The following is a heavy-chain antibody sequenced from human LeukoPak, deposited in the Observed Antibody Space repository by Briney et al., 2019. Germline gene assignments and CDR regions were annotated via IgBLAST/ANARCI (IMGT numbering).Heavy chain of an antibody. V-gene: IGHV1-2*02. Sequence: ASVKVSCKASGYTFTGYYMHWVRQAPGQGLEWMGWLNPNSGGTNYAQKFQGRVTMTRDTSISTAYMELSRLRSDDTAVYYCARAVVVVAATILYNWFDPWGQGTLVTVSS. CDR2: LNPNSGGT. CDR1: GYTFTGYY. D-gene: IGHD2-15*01. CDR3: ARAVVVVAATILYNWFDP. J-gene: IGHJ5*02.